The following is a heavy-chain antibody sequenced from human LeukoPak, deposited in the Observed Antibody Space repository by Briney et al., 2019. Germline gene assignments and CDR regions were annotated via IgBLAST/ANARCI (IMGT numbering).Heavy chain of an antibody. CDR2: ISSSSSYI. CDR3: ARSIAARPPLPFDY. D-gene: IGHD6-6*01. V-gene: IGHV3-21*01. Sequence: GGSLRLSCAASGFTFSSYSMNWVRQAPGKGLEWVSSISSSSSYIYYADSVKGRFTISRDNAKNSLYLQMNCLRAEDTAVYYCARSIAARPPLPFDYWGQGTLVTVSS. J-gene: IGHJ4*02. CDR1: GFTFSSYS.